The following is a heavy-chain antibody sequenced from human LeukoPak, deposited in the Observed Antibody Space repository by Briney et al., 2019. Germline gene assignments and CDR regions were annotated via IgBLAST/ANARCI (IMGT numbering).Heavy chain of an antibody. CDR3: GSTNYNPSLKRRVTISVDTSKSQYSLKLSSLTAADTAVYSCARRDRHYYDSSGYFDY. CDR2: IYCSGST. CDR1: GGSLSSYY. D-gene: IGHD1-1*01. V-gene: IGHV4-4*08. J-gene: IGHJ4*02. Sequence: SGTLSLTCTVSGGSLSSYYWSWLRQPPGKGLEWIAYIYCSGSTNYNPSLTSRVTISLDASKNQFFLMLISVLTADTAAFYSGSTNYNPSLKRRVTISVDTSKSQYSLKLSSLTAADTAVYSCARRDRHYYDSSGYFDYWGQGTLVTVSS.